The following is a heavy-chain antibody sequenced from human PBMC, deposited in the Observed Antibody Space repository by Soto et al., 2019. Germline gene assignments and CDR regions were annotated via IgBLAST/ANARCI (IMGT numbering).Heavy chain of an antibody. CDR3: ASRVVVPAAKGWFDP. J-gene: IGHJ5*02. CDR1: GGTFSSYA. CDR2: IIPIFGTA. Sequence: SVKVSCKASGGTFSSYAISWVRQAPGQGLEWMGGIIPIFGTANYAQKFQGRVTITADKSTSTAYMELSSLRSEDTAVYYCASRVVVPAAKGWFDPWGQGTLVTVSS. D-gene: IGHD2-2*01. V-gene: IGHV1-69*06.